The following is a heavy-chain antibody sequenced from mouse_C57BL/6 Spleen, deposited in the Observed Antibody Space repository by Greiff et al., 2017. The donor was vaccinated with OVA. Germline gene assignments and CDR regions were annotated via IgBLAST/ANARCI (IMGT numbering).Heavy chain of an antibody. CDR2: IDPETGGT. J-gene: IGHJ1*03. CDR1: GYTFTDYE. D-gene: IGHD2-2*01. CDR3: TRRSTMVTWYFDV. Sequence: QVQLQQSGAELVRPGASVTLSCKASGYTFTDYEMHWVKQTPVHGLEWIGAIDPETGGTAYNQKFKGKAILTADKSSSTAYMELRSLTSEDSAVYYCTRRSTMVTWYFDVWGTGTTVTVSA. V-gene: IGHV1-15*01.